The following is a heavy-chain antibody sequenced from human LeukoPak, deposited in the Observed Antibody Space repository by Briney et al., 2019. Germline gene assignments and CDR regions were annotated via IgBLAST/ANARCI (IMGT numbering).Heavy chain of an antibody. CDR1: GFIFSSYG. V-gene: IGHV3-33*08. J-gene: IGHJ5*02. Sequence: GGSLRLSCATSGFIFSSYGMHWVRQAPGKGLEWVAVIWYDGSNKYYADSVKGRFTISRDNSKNTLYLQMNSLRAEDTAVYYCARDQYGSGSYSPWFDPWGQGTLVTVSS. D-gene: IGHD3-10*01. CDR3: ARDQYGSGSYSPWFDP. CDR2: IWYDGSNK.